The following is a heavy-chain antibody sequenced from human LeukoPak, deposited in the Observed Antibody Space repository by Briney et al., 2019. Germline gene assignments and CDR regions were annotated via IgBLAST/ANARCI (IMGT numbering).Heavy chain of an antibody. J-gene: IGHJ5*02. V-gene: IGHV1-2*02. D-gene: IGHD6-13*01. CDR2: INPNSGGT. Sequence: ASVNVSCKASGYTFTGYFMHWVRQAPGQGLEWMGWINPNSGGTNYAQTFQGRVTMTRDTSISTAYMELSRLRSDDTAVYYCARAHLIAAAGYNWFDPWGQGTLVTVSS. CDR1: GYTFTGYF. CDR3: ARAHLIAAAGYNWFDP.